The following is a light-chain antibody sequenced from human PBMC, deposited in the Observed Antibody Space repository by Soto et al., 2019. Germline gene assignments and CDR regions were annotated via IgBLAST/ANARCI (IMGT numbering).Light chain of an antibody. CDR1: SSDIGGYKY. CDR2: EVS. J-gene: IGLJ2*01. CDR3: SSYTTTTTAIT. V-gene: IGLV2-14*03. Sequence: QSALTQPASVSGSPGQSITISCTGTSSDIGGYKYVSWYQQHPGKVPKLIIYEVSNRTSGVSNRFAASKSGNTASLTISGLQADDEADYYCSSYTTTTTAITFGGGTKLTVL.